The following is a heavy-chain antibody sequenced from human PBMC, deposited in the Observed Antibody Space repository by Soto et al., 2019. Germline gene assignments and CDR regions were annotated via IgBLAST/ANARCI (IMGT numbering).Heavy chain of an antibody. CDR3: ARGSYGDY. D-gene: IGHD1-26*01. J-gene: IGHJ4*02. Sequence: QVHLVQSGAEVKKPGASVKVSCKASGYTFTSYGITWVRQAPGQGLEWMGWISAHNGNTDYAQKLQGRVIVTRDTSTSTAYMELRRLSSDDTAVYYCARGSYGDYWGQGALVTVSS. CDR2: ISAHNGNT. V-gene: IGHV1-18*01. CDR1: GYTFTSYG.